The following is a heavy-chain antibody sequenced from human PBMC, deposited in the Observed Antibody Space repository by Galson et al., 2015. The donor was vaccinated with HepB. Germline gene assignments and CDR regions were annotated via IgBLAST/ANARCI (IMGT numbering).Heavy chain of an antibody. D-gene: IGHD6-19*01. CDR1: GFTFSSYA. CDR3: AREGMAGTLDY. CDR2: IPYDGSYK. J-gene: IGHJ4*02. Sequence: SLRLSCAASGFTFSSYAMHWVRQAPGKGLQWVAIIPYDGSYKYYADSVMGRFTISRDNSKNTLYLQMSSLRAEDTAVYYCAREGMAGTLDYWGQGTLITVSS. V-gene: IGHV3-30-3*01.